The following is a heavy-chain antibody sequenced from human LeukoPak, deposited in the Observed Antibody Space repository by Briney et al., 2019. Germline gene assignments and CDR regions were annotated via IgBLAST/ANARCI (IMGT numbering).Heavy chain of an antibody. V-gene: IGHV3-23*01. CDR1: GFTFSSYA. CDR2: ISGSGGST. D-gene: IGHD3-9*01. CDR3: AKVLYYDILTGYSVDY. J-gene: IGHJ4*02. Sequence: GGSLRLSCAASGFTFSSYAMSWVRQAPGKGLEWVSAISGSGGSTYYADSVKGRFTISGDNSKNTLYLQMNNLRAEDTAVYYCAKVLYYDILTGYSVDYWGQGTLVTVSS.